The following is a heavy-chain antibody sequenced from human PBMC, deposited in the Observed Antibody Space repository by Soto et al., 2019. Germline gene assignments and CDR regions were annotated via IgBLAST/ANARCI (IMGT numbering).Heavy chain of an antibody. D-gene: IGHD3-3*01. CDR3: AKVAKSGVVAEYFDS. CDR2: ISYDGSNK. CDR1: GFTFSSYG. J-gene: IGHJ4*02. V-gene: IGHV3-30*18. Sequence: PGGSLRLSCAASGFTFSSYGMHWVRQAPGKGLEWVAVISYDGSNKYYADSVKGRFTISRDNSKNTLYLQMDSLRGDDTAVYYCAKVAKSGVVAEYFDSWGQGALVTVSS.